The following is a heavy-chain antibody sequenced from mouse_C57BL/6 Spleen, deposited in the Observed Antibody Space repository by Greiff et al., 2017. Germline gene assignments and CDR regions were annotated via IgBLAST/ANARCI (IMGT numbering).Heavy chain of an antibody. CDR1: GFSLTSYG. CDR2: IWSGGST. V-gene: IGHV2-2*01. D-gene: IGHD2-3*01. J-gene: IGHJ4*01. Sequence: VKLMESGPGLVQPSQSLSITCTVSGFSLTSYGVHWVRQSPGKGLEWLGVIWSGGSTDYNAAFISRLSISKDNSKSQVFFKMNSLQADDRAIYYCARSPDGYYEDAMDYWGQGTSVTVSS. CDR3: ARSPDGYYEDAMDY.